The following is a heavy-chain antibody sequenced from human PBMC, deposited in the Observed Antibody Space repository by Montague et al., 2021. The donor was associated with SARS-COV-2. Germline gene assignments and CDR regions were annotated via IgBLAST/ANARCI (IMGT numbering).Heavy chain of an antibody. CDR2: NSSGGNK. D-gene: IGHD2/OR15-2a*01. CDR1: GFTFSTYA. Sequence: SLRLSCAASGFTFSTYAMNWVRQAPGKGLEWVSGNSSGGNKHHXXXVKGRFTISRDDSRNTLYLQMHSLRAEDTAMYYCAKNFPGQFYFDDWGQGTLVAVSS. V-gene: IGHV3-23*01. J-gene: IGHJ4*02. CDR3: AKNFPGQFYFDD.